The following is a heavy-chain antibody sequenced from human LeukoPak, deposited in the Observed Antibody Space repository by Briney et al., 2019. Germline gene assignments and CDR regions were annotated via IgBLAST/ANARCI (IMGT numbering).Heavy chain of an antibody. CDR2: INTYTGKA. D-gene: IGHD4-11*01. Sequence: WASVKVSCKASGYTFSGYGINWVRQAPGQGLEWVGWINTYTGKAEYAQNYQGRVSVTTDMSTNTAFMEVRNLRSDDTAVYFCARGQYSYALDVWGQGTLLTVSS. V-gene: IGHV1-18*01. CDR1: GYTFSGYG. J-gene: IGHJ3*01. CDR3: ARGQYSYALDV.